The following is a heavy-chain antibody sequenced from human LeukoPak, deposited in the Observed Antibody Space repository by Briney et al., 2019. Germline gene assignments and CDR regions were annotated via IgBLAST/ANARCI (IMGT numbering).Heavy chain of an antibody. V-gene: IGHV1-18*01. CDR2: ISVYSGNT. D-gene: IGHD6-19*01. CDR3: ARDRSLGIAVTGIIEPIDY. CDR1: GYTFTSYG. Sequence: ASVKVSCKASGYTFTSYGISWVRQAPGQGLEWMGWISVYSGNTNYAQKLQGRVTMTTDTSTSTAYMELRSLRSDDTAVYYCARDRSLGIAVTGIIEPIDYWGQGTLVTVSS. J-gene: IGHJ4*02.